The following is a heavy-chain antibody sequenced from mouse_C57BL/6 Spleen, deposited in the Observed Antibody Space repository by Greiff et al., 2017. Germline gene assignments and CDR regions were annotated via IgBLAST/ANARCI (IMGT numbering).Heavy chain of an antibody. J-gene: IGHJ4*01. CDR2: ISDGGSYT. CDR3: ARAGPPYAMDY. CDR1: GFTFSSYA. Sequence: DVHLVESGGGLVKPGGSLKLSCAASGFTFSSYAMSWVRQTPEKRLEWVATISDGGSYTYYPDNVKGRFTISRDNAKNNLYLQMSHLKSEDTAMYYCARAGPPYAMDYWGQGTSVTVSS. V-gene: IGHV5-4*01.